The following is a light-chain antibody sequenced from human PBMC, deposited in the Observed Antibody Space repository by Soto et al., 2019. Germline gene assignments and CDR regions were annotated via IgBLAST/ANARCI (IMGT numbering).Light chain of an antibody. J-gene: IGKJ2*01. Sequence: EIVLTQSPGTLSLSPGERATLSCRASQSVSSSYLAWYQQKPGQAPRLLIYGASSMATGIPDRFSGSGSGTDVTLTISRLEPEYFAVYFCQHYGNSPPFTFGQGTKVEIK. CDR3: QHYGNSPPFT. CDR2: GAS. CDR1: QSVSSSY. V-gene: IGKV3-20*01.